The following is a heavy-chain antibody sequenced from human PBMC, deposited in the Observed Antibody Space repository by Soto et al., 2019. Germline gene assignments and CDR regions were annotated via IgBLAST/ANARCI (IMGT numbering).Heavy chain of an antibody. D-gene: IGHD1-1*01. V-gene: IGHV4-30-4*01. J-gene: IGHJ5*02. CDR2: MYYSGST. CDR3: ARTLEEGAGNWFDP. CDR1: GASTRSGDFS. Sequence: PSETLSLTCTVSGASTRSGDFSWSWIRQSPGRGLEWIGYMYYSGSTYYNPSLKSRVVISVDTSKNQFSLQLNAATAADTAVYYCARTLEEGAGNWFDPWGQGTLVTAPQ.